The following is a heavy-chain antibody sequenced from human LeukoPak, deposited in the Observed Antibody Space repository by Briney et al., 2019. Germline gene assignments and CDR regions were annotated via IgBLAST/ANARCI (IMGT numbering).Heavy chain of an antibody. CDR3: AREVWDIVVVPAWKGIRGMDV. V-gene: IGHV3-30*04. CDR2: ISYDGSNK. D-gene: IGHD2-2*01. J-gene: IGHJ6*04. Sequence: QSGGSLRLSCAASGFTFSSYAMHWVRQAPGKGLEWVAVISYDGSNKYYADSVKGRFTISRDNSKNTLYLQMNSLRAEDTAVYYCAREVWDIVVVPAWKGIRGMDVWGKGTTVTVSS. CDR1: GFTFSSYA.